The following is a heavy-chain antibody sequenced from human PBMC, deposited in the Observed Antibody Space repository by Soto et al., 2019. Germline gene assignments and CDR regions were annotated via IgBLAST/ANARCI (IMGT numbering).Heavy chain of an antibody. CDR3: GGGWGLDP. V-gene: IGHV3-7*04. CDR1: GFTFNSYW. D-gene: IGHD1-26*01. J-gene: IGHJ5*02. CDR2: IKQDGSEK. Sequence: EVQLVASGGGLVQPGGSLRLSCAASGFTFNSYWMTWVRQAPGKGLEWVANIKQDGSEKYYVDSVKGRFTISRDNAKNSLYLQMNWLRAEGTAVYYCGGGWGLDPWGQGNLVTVSS.